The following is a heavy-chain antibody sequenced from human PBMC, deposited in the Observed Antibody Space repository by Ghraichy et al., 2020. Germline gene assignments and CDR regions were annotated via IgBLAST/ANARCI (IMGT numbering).Heavy chain of an antibody. CDR1: GFTFSNYW. CDR3: ARVEYYGSGSYYFPYYYGMDV. D-gene: IGHD3-10*01. Sequence: WGSLRLSCAASGFTFSNYWMSWVRQAPGKGPEWVGNIKKDGSEKYYVDSVKGRFTISRDNAKSSLFLQMNSLRAEDTAVYYCARVEYYGSGSYYFPYYYGMDVWGQGTTVTVSS. V-gene: IGHV3-7*01. CDR2: IKKDGSEK. J-gene: IGHJ6*02.